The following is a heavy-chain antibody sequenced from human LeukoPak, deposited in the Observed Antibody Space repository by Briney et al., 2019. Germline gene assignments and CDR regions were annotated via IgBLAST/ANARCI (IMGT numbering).Heavy chain of an antibody. CDR3: ARRGYDFWSGYYFDY. CDR2: IYYSGST. D-gene: IGHD3-3*01. J-gene: IGHJ4*02. Sequence: PSETLSLTCTVSGGSISSYYWSWIRQPPGKGLEWIGYIYYSGSTNYNPSLKSRVTISVDTSKNQFSLKLSSVTAADTAVYYCARRGYDFWSGYYFDYWGQGTLVTVSS. CDR1: GGSISSYY. V-gene: IGHV4-59*01.